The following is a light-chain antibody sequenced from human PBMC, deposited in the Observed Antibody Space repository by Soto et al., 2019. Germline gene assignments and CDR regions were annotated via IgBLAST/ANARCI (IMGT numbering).Light chain of an antibody. CDR1: SSNIGQNY. J-gene: IGLJ2*01. CDR3: GTWDSSLSAVI. V-gene: IGLV1-51*01. Sequence: SVLTQPPSVSAAPGQKVTISCSGSSSNIGQNYVSWYQQLPGTAPKRLVYDNSKRPSGIPDRFSGSKSGTSATLGITGLQTGDEADYYCGTWDSSLSAVIFGGGTKVTVL. CDR2: DNS.